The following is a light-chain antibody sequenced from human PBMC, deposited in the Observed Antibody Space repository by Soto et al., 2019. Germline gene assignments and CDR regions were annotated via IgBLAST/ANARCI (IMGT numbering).Light chain of an antibody. CDR1: EPIRNPY. J-gene: IGKJ4*01. V-gene: IGKV3-20*01. CDR2: GAS. Sequence: EIVLTQSPDTLSLSPGERATLSCRASEPIRNPYVAWYQQQPGQAPRLLIYGASSRAIGIPDRFSGSGSGTDFTLTISRLEPEDFALYYCQQYADSPLTFGGGTKVDIK. CDR3: QQYADSPLT.